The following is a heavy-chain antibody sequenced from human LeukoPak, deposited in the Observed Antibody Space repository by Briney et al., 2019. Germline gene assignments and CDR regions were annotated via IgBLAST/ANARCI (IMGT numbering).Heavy chain of an antibody. CDR1: GFTVSSNY. CDR2: IYSGGST. CDR3: ARGLYHIPIFDY. Sequence: GGSLRLSCAASGFTVSSNYMSWVRQAPGKGLEWVPVIYSGGSTYYADSVKGRFTISRDNSKNTLYLQMNSLRAEDTAVYYCARGLYHIPIFDYWGQGTLVTVSS. V-gene: IGHV3-66*01. D-gene: IGHD2-2*02. J-gene: IGHJ4*02.